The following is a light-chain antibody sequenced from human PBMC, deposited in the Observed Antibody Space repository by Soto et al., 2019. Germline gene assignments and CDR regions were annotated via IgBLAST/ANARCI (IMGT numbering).Light chain of an antibody. V-gene: IGKV1-5*03. J-gene: IGKJ1*01. CDR2: KTS. Sequence: DIHMTQSPSTLSTSVGDRVTITCRASQSLTMWLAWYQQKPGKAPNRVIYKTSSLESVVPSRFSGSGSGTEFTHTISSLQSDEFATDYCQHWSEYSCMFGQGTKVEV. CDR1: QSLTMW. CDR3: QHWSEYSCM.